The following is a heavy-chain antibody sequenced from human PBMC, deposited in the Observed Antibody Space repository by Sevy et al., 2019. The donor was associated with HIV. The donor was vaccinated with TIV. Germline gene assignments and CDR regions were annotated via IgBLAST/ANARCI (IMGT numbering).Heavy chain of an antibody. CDR3: AKDMNGDYGDYASPFEY. CDR1: GFTFSSYA. Sequence: GGSLRLSCAASGFTFSSYAMSWVRQAPGKGLEWVSAISGSGGSTYYADSVKGRFTISRDNSKNTLYLQMNSLRAEDTAVNSCAKDMNGDYGDYASPFEYWVQGTLVTSPQ. J-gene: IGHJ4*02. D-gene: IGHD4-17*01. CDR2: ISGSGGST. V-gene: IGHV3-23*01.